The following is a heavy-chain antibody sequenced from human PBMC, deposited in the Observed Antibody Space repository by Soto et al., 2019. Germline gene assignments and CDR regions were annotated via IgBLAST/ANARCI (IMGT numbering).Heavy chain of an antibody. CDR1: VDSLSNFY. CDR2: IHYSGST. V-gene: IGHV4-59*01. CDR3: ARDRTQFDP. J-gene: IGHJ5*02. Sequence: SETLSLPCTFSVDSLSNFYWGWLRQPPGKGLDWIVSIHYSGSTNYNPSLKSRVTISVHTSKNQFSLRLSSVTAADTAVYYCARDRTQFDPWGQGTLVTVSS.